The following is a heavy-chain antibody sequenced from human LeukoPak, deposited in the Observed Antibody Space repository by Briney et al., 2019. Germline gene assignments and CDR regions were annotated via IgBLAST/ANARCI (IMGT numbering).Heavy chain of an antibody. J-gene: IGHJ4*02. Sequence: PGGSLRLSCAASGFTFSSYAMHWVRQAPGKGLEWAAVISYDGSNKYYADSVKGRFTISRDNSKNTLYLQMNSLRAEDTAVYYCARDSEDDHIAAAGYWGQGTLVTVSS. D-gene: IGHD6-13*01. CDR2: ISYDGSNK. CDR1: GFTFSSYA. V-gene: IGHV3-30-3*01. CDR3: ARDSEDDHIAAAGY.